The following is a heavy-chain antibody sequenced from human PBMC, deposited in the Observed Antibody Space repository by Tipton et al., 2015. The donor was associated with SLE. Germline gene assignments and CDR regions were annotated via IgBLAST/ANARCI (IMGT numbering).Heavy chain of an antibody. CDR1: GGSISRHY. D-gene: IGHD6-13*01. Sequence: TLSLTCTVSGGSISRHYWSWIRQPPGKGLEWLGYIYYSGSTNYNPSLKSRVTISVDTSKNQFSLKLSSVTAADTAVYYCARDGGRAAAAGDDAFEIWGRGKMVTVSS. CDR3: ARDGGRAAAAGDDAFEI. V-gene: IGHV4-59*11. J-gene: IGHJ3*02. CDR2: IYYSGST.